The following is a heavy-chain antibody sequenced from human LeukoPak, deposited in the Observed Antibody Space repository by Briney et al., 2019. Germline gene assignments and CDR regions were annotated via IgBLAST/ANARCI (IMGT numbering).Heavy chain of an antibody. J-gene: IGHJ4*02. D-gene: IGHD1-26*01. V-gene: IGHV4-59*01. CDR2: IYYSGST. CDR1: GGSISSYY. Sequence: PSETLSLTCTVSGGSISSYYWSWIRQPPGKGLEWIGYIYYSGSTNYNPSLTSRVTISVDTSKNQFSLKLSSVTAADTAVYYCARDGVSGSYPDYWGQGTLVTVSS. CDR3: ARDGVSGSYPDY.